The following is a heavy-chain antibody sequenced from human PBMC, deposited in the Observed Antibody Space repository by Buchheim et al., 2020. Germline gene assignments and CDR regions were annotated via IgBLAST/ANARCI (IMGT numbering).Heavy chain of an antibody. J-gene: IGHJ4*02. Sequence: EVQLVESGGGLAQPGGSLRLSCAASGFTFSSYWMHWVRQAPGKGLVWVSRINNDGSSTSYADSVKGRFTISRDNAKHTLYLQMNSLRAEDTAVYYCARALSSCSGGSCPHYFDYWGQGTL. D-gene: IGHD2-15*01. V-gene: IGHV3-74*01. CDR3: ARALSSCSGGSCPHYFDY. CDR2: INNDGSST. CDR1: GFTFSSYW.